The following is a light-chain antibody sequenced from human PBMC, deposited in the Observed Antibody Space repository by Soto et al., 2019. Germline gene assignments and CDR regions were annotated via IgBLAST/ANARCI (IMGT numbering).Light chain of an antibody. J-gene: IGKJ2*01. CDR2: GAS. V-gene: IGKV3-20*01. CDR1: QRVSSSY. CDR3: QRYGSSPPFT. Sequence: EIVLTQSPGPLSLSPGERATLSCRASQRVSSSYLAWYQQKPGQAPRLLIYGASSRATGIPDRFSGSGSGTDFTLTISRLEPEDFAVYFCQRYGSSPPFTFGQGTKVDIK.